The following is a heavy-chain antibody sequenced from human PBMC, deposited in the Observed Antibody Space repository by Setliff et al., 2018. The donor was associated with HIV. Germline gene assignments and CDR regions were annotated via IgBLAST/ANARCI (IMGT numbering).Heavy chain of an antibody. CDR1: GYSFSGYY. Sequence: ASVKVSCKASGYSFSGYYMHWVRQAPGQGLEWMGWINPNSGGTDYAQNFQGRVTMTRDTSISTGFMELSGLTSDDTAFYFCARSGITFWGGIDTIDYWGQGTLVTVSS. CDR2: INPNSGGT. D-gene: IGHD3-16*02. CDR3: ARSGITFWGGIDTIDY. J-gene: IGHJ4*02. V-gene: IGHV1-2*02.